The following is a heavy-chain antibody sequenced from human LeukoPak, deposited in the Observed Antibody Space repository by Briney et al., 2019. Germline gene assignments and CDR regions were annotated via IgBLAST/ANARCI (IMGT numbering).Heavy chain of an antibody. J-gene: IGHJ6*04. Sequence: GGSLRLSCAASGFTFSSYAMHWVRQAPGKGLEGVAVISYDGSNKYYADSVKGRFTISRDNSKNTLYLQMNSLRAEDTAVYYCAREGWSHYGMDVWGKGTTVTVSS. D-gene: IGHD2-15*01. CDR1: GFTFSSYA. CDR2: ISYDGSNK. V-gene: IGHV3-30-3*01. CDR3: AREGWSHYGMDV.